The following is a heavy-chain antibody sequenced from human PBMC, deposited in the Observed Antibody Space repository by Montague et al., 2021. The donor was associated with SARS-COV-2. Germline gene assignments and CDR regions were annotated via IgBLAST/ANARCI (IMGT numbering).Heavy chain of an antibody. CDR1: GGSISSPNW. CDR2: IYYTGNT. V-gene: IGHV4-4*02. J-gene: IGHJ6*02. D-gene: IGHD3-16*01. Sequence: SETLSLTCAVSGGSISSPNWWNWVRQPPGKGLEWIGEIYYTGNTNYNPSLKSRVTIFIDKSKNHFSLQLGSVTAADTAVYYCARGGTYHYGMDVWGQGTTVAVSS. CDR3: ARGGTYHYGMDV.